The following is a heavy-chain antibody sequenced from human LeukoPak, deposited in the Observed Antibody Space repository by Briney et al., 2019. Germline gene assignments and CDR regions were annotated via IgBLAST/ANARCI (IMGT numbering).Heavy chain of an antibody. CDR2: INPNSGGT. D-gene: IGHD1-26*01. V-gene: IGHV1-2*02. CDR1: GYTFTGYY. J-gene: IGHJ4*02. CDR3: ARGDGLSGRVFDY. Sequence: ASVKVSCKASGYTFTGYYMHWVRQAPGQGLEWMGWINPNSGGTNYAQKFQGRVTMTRDTSISTAYMELSRLRSEDTAVYYCARGDGLSGRVFDYWGQGALVIVSS.